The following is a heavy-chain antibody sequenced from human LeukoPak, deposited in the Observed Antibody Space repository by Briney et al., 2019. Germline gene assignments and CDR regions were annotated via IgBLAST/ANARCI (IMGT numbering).Heavy chain of an antibody. CDR1: GGSFSGYY. Sequence: SETLSLTCAVYGGSFSGYYWSWIRQPPGKGLEWIGEINHSGSTNYNPSLKSRVTISVDTSKNQFSLKLSSVTAADTAVYYCARRYTYYYGSGSYQLDYWGQGTLVTVFS. CDR3: ARRYTYYYGSGSYQLDY. CDR2: INHSGST. J-gene: IGHJ4*02. V-gene: IGHV4-34*01. D-gene: IGHD3-10*01.